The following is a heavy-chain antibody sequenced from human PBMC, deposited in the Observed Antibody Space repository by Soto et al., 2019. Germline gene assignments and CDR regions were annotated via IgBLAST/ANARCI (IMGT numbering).Heavy chain of an antibody. V-gene: IGHV1-3*01. Sequence: QVQLVQSGAEVKKPGASVKISCKTSGYTFTSYALHWVRQAPGQRLEWMGWINAGNGNTKYSQKFQGRVIITRDTSASTAYMERRSLRSEDTAVYYCARDSGGMDVWGQGTTVTVSS. CDR2: INAGNGNT. CDR3: ARDSGGMDV. CDR1: GYTFTSYA. J-gene: IGHJ6*02.